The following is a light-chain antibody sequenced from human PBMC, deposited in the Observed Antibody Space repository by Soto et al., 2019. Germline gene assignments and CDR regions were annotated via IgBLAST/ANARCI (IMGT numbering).Light chain of an antibody. CDR1: QSVIIS. J-gene: IGKJ5*01. V-gene: IGKV3-11*01. Sequence: IVLTESPATLSLSPGERATLSCRASQSVIISLAWYQQKPGQAPRLLIYDASNRATGVPARFSGSGSGTDFTLTVSSLEPEDFALYYCQHRSNWPPEITFGQGTRLEIK. CDR3: QHRSNWPPEIT. CDR2: DAS.